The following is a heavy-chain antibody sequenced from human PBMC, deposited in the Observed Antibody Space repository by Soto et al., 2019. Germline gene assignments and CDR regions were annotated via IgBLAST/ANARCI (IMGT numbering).Heavy chain of an antibody. CDR2: ISSTTNYI. Sequence: EVQLVESGGGLVKPGGSLRLSCAASGFTFTRYSMNWVRQAPGKGLEWVSSISSTTNYINYGDSMKGRFTISRDNAKNSLYLEMNILRAEDTAVYYCARESEDLTSNFDYWGQGTLVTVSS. CDR1: GFTFTRYS. CDR3: ARESEDLTSNFDY. J-gene: IGHJ4*02. V-gene: IGHV3-21*06.